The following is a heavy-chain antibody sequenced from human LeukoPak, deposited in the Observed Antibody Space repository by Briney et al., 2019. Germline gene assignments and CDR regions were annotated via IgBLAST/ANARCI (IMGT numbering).Heavy chain of an antibody. J-gene: IGHJ6*02. CDR2: IYPGDSDT. Sequence: GESLKISCKGSGYSFTTYWIAWGRQMPGKGLEWRGSIYPGDSDTRYSPSFQGHVTISADKSISTAYLQWRSLKASDTAMYYCARLHYGMDVWGQGTTVTVSS. CDR1: GYSFTTYW. V-gene: IGHV5-51*01. CDR3: ARLHYGMDV.